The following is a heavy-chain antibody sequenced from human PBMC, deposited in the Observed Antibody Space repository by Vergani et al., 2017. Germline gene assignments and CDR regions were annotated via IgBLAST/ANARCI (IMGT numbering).Heavy chain of an antibody. V-gene: IGHV1-69*01. CDR1: GGTFSSYA. D-gene: IGHD1-26*01. CDR2: IIPIFGTA. J-gene: IGHJ5*02. CDR3: AREGRVGATDLHWYGAWFDP. Sequence: QVQLVQSGAEVKKPGSSVKVSCKASGGTFSSYAISWVRQAPGQGLEWMGGIIPIFGTANYAQKFQGRVTITADESTSTAYMELSSLRSEDTAVYYCAREGRVGATDLHWYGAWFDPWGQGTLVTVSS.